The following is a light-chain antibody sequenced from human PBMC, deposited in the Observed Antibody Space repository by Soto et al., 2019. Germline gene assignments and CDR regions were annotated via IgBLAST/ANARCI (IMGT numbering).Light chain of an antibody. CDR1: QSLLHSNGYNY. J-gene: IGKJ5*01. Sequence: EIVMTQSPLSLPVTPGEPSSISCRTSQSLLHSNGYNYLDWYLQKPGQSPQLMLYLGSNRASGVPDRFSVSGSGTDFTLNISRVEAEDVGVYYCVQALQTPITFGQGTRLESK. CDR2: LGS. CDR3: VQALQTPIT. V-gene: IGKV2-28*01.